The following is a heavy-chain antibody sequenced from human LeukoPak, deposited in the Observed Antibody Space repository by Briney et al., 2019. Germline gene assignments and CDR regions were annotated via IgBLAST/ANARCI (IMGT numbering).Heavy chain of an antibody. CDR1: GFTFSSYW. CDR2: INQDGSEK. CDR3: ARDNYYDSSGHERGDY. J-gene: IGHJ4*02. V-gene: IGHV3-7*01. D-gene: IGHD3-22*01. Sequence: TGGSLRLSCAASGFTFSSYWMTWVRQAPGKGLEWVANINQDGSEKYYVDSVKGRFTISRDNAKNSLYLQMNSLRAEDTAVYYCARDNYYDSSGHERGDYWGQGTLVTVSS.